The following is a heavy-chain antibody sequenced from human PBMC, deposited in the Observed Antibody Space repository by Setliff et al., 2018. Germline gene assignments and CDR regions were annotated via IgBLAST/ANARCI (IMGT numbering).Heavy chain of an antibody. Sequence: PSETLSLTCTVSGASINSLSWWSWVRQPPGKGLEWIGNIYYTGITYYNPSLKSRVTISVDTSKNQFSLKLSSVTAADTAVYYCARGYFPSESSSYFYAYWGQGTLVTVSS. V-gene: IGHV4-39*07. D-gene: IGHD3-22*01. CDR2: IYYTGIT. J-gene: IGHJ4*02. CDR1: GASINSLSW. CDR3: ARGYFPSESSSYFYAY.